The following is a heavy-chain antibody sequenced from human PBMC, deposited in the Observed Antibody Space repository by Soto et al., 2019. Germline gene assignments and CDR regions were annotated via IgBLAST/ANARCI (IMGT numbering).Heavy chain of an antibody. CDR1: GYTFTNYD. Sequence: QVQLVQSGAEVKKPGASVKVSCKASGYTFTNYDINWVRQATGQGLEWVGWMNPNSGHTGFAQKLQGRVIMTRDTTISTAYMQLSSLSSEDTAVYYCARVRSSYGDYINWYFDLWGRGTLVTVSS. CDR3: ARVRSSYGDYINWYFDL. D-gene: IGHD4-17*01. J-gene: IGHJ2*01. CDR2: MNPNSGHT. V-gene: IGHV1-8*01.